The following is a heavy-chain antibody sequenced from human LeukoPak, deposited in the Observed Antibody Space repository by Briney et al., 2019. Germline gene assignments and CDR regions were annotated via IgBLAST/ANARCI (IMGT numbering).Heavy chain of an antibody. D-gene: IGHD2-15*01. V-gene: IGHV3-30*02. CDR3: AKGRGGYLPHYGMDV. Sequence: GGSLRLSCAASGFTFSSYGMHWVRQAPGKGLEWVAFIRYDGSNKYYADSVKGRFTISRDNSKNTLYLQMNSLRAEDTAVYYCAKGRGGYLPHYGMDVWGQGTTVTVSS. J-gene: IGHJ6*02. CDR1: GFTFSSYG. CDR2: IRYDGSNK.